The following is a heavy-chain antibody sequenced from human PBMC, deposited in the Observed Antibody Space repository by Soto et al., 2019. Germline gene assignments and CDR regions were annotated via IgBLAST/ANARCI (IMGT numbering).Heavy chain of an antibody. CDR2: IYISGST. CDR1: GDSVSSYY. J-gene: IGHJ6*02. CDR3: VRDCSGGGCYSDYGMDV. D-gene: IGHD2-15*01. Sequence: PSETLSLTCTVSGDSVSSYYWSWIRQPAGRGLEWIGRIYISGSTDYNPSLKGRVSMSVDRSKNQFSLKLTSVTAADTAVYYCVRDCSGGGCYSDYGMDVWGHGTTVTVSS. V-gene: IGHV4-4*07.